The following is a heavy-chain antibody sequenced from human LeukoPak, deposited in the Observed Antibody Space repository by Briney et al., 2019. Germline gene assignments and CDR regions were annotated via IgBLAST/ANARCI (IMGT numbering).Heavy chain of an antibody. V-gene: IGHV1-2*02. J-gene: IGHJ5*02. D-gene: IGHD6-13*01. CDR1: GYTFTGHY. CDR2: INPNSGGT. CDR3: ARLYSSSWYGGNWFDP. Sequence: ASVKVSCKASGYTFTGHYMHWVRQAPGQGLEWMGWINPNSGGTNYAQKFRGRVTMTRDTSISTAYMELSRLRSDDTAVYYCARLYSSSWYGGNWFDPWGQGTLVTVSS.